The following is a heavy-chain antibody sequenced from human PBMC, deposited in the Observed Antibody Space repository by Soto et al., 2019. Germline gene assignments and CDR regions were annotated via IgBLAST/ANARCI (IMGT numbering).Heavy chain of an antibody. CDR2: ISSSSSFR. D-gene: IGHD5-12*01. Sequence: GGSLRLSCAASGFTFSTYAMNWVRQAPGKGLEWVSSISSSSSFRYYADSVKGRFTISRDNAKNSLYLQMNSLRAQDTAVYYCARGAPARDGYNLDFQHWGQGTLVTVSS. CDR3: ARGAPARDGYNLDFQH. J-gene: IGHJ1*01. V-gene: IGHV3-21*04. CDR1: GFTFSTYA.